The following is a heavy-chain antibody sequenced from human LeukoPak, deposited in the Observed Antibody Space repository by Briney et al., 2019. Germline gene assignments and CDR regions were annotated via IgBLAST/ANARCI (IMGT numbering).Heavy chain of an antibody. CDR3: ARDLSSSFDY. V-gene: IGHV3-21*01. D-gene: IGHD6-13*01. Sequence: GGSLRLSCAASGFTFSSYSMNWVRQAPGKGLEWVSSISSSSSYIYYADSGKGRFTISRDNAKNSLYLQMNSLRAADTAVYYCARDLSSSFDYWGQGTLVTVSS. J-gene: IGHJ4*02. CDR1: GFTFSSYS. CDR2: ISSSSSYI.